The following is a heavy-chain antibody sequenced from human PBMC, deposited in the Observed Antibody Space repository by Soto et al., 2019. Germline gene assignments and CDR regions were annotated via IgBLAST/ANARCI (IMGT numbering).Heavy chain of an antibody. D-gene: IGHD3-10*01. J-gene: IGHJ6*03. CDR1: GYTFTSYG. V-gene: IGHV1-18*01. Sequence: QVQLVQSGAEVKKPGASVKVSCKASGYTFTSYGISWVRQARGQGLEWMGWISAYNGNTNYAQKLQGRVTMTTDTSTSTAYMELRSLRSDDTAVYYCARRERITMVRGVTRYYYYMDVWGKGTTVTVSS. CDR3: ARRERITMVRGVTRYYYYMDV. CDR2: ISAYNGNT.